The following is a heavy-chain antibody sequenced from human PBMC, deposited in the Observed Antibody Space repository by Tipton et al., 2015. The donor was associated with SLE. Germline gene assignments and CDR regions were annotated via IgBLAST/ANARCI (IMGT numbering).Heavy chain of an antibody. D-gene: IGHD4-17*01. CDR3: ATSTVTTDPAYYYGMDV. CDR2: IRYDGSQK. V-gene: IGHV3-30*02. J-gene: IGHJ6*02. CDR1: GFIFSSYG. Sequence: SLRLSCAASGFIFSSYGMHWVRQAPDKGLEWVALIRYDGSQKFYADSVKGRFTISRDNSKNMLFLQLSSLRAADTAVYYCATSTVTTDPAYYYGMDVWGQGTTVTVSS.